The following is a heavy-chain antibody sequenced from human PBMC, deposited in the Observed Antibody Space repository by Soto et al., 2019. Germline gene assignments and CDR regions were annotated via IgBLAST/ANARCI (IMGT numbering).Heavy chain of an antibody. V-gene: IGHV5-10-1*01. Sequence: GEPLQICWRGAGYRFTSYWSSWVRQMPGKGLEWMGRIDPSDSYTNYSPSFQGHVTISADKSISTAYLQWSSLKASDTAMYYCARGESRDYGDYVAFDIWGQGTMVTVSS. CDR2: IDPSDSYT. D-gene: IGHD4-17*01. CDR3: ARGESRDYGDYVAFDI. CDR1: GYRFTSYW. J-gene: IGHJ3*02.